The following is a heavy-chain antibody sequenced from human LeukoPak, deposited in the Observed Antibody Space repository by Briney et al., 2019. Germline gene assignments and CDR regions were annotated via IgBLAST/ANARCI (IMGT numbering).Heavy chain of an antibody. CDR1: GYTFTGYY. V-gene: IGHV1-2*02. J-gene: IGHJ5*02. D-gene: IGHD2-15*01. Sequence: VASVKVSCKASGYTFTGYYMHWVRQAPGQGLEWMGWINPNSGGTNYAQKFQGRVTMTRDTSISTAYMELSRLRSDDTAVYYCASKIAGTLRYWFDPWGQGTLVTVSS. CDR2: INPNSGGT. CDR3: ASKIAGTLRYWFDP.